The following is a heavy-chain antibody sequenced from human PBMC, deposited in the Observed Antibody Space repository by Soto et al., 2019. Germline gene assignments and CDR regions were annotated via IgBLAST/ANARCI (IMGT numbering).Heavy chain of an antibody. CDR3: AMEYCSSTSFYRDY. J-gene: IGHJ4*02. CDR2: IIPILGIA. CDR1: GGTFSSYT. V-gene: IGHV1-69*02. Sequence: QVQLVQSGAEVKKPGSSVKVSCKASGGTFSSYTISWVRQAPGQGLEWMGRIIPILGIANYAQKFQGRVTITAHKSTSTVYMELSSMRSEDTAVYYCAMEYCSSTSFYRDYWGQGTLVSVS. D-gene: IGHD2-2*02.